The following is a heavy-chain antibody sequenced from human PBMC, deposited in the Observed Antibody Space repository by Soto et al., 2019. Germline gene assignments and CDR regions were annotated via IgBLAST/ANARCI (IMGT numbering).Heavy chain of an antibody. CDR1: GFAFSSYS. CDR3: ARDVNIVATFDY. V-gene: IGHV3-48*02. J-gene: IGHJ4*02. Sequence: PGGSLRLSCTASGFAFSSYSMNWVSQAPGKGLEWVSYISSSSSTIYYADSVKGRFTISRDNAKNSLYLQMNSLRDEDTSVYYCARDVNIVATFDYWGQGTLVTVSS. CDR2: ISSSSSTI. D-gene: IGHD5-12*01.